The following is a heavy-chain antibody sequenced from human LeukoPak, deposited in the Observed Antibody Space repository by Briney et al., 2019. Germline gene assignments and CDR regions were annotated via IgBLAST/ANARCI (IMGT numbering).Heavy chain of an antibody. D-gene: IGHD3-22*01. CDR2: IIPIGGTA. J-gene: IGHJ4*02. Sequence: ASVRVSCTASGGTFSSYAISWVRQAPGQGLEWMGGIIPIGGTANYAQKFQGRVTITTDESTSTAYMELSSLRSEDTAVYYCARASIQDYYDSSGSFDYWGQGTLVTVSS. V-gene: IGHV1-69*05. CDR1: GGTFSSYA. CDR3: ARASIQDYYDSSGSFDY.